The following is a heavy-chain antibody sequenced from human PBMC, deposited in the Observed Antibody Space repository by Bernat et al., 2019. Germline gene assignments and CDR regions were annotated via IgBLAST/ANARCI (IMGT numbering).Heavy chain of an antibody. J-gene: IGHJ4*02. Sequence: QLQLQESGPGLVKPSETLSLTCTVSGGSISSSSYYWGWIRQPPGKGLEWIGSIYYSGSTYYNPSLKSRVTISVDTSKNQFSLKLSSVTAADTAVYYCARAGNGVGEASIDYWGQGTLVTVSS. CDR3: ARAGNGVGEASIDY. CDR2: IYYSGST. D-gene: IGHD3-10*01. V-gene: IGHV4-39*07. CDR1: GGSISSSSYY.